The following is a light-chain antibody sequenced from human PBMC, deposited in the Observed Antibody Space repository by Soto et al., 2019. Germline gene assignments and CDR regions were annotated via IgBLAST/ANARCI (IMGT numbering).Light chain of an antibody. CDR3: QHHCSSLS. Sequence: EIVLTQSPATLYLYPGERATLSCGASQRVSNTYLAWYQHKPGLAPRLLVYHASSRATGIPDRFSGSGSATDFTITISRLEPEYFAVYYSQHHCSSLSSGRGTKVEIK. CDR1: QRVSNTY. CDR2: HAS. V-gene: IGKV3D-20*01. J-gene: IGKJ4*01.